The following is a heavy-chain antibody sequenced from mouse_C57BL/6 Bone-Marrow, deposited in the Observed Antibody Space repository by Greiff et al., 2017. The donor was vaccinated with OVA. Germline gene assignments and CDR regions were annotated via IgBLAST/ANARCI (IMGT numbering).Heavy chain of an antibody. CDR2: IYPRSGNT. D-gene: IGHD1-1*01. CDR3: ARPFITTVVAHFDY. CDR1: GYTFTSSG. J-gene: IGHJ2*01. V-gene: IGHV1-81*01. Sequence: QVQLQQSGAELARPGASVKLSCKASGYTFTSSGISWVKQRTGQGLEWIGEIYPRSGNTYYNEKFKGKATLTADKSSSTAYMELRSLTSEDSAVYFCARPFITTVVAHFDYWGQGTTLTVSS.